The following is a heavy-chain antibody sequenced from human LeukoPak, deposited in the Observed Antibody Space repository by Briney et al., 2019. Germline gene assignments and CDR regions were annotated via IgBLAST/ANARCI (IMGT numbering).Heavy chain of an antibody. CDR3: ARERTPGSGYGVDY. J-gene: IGHJ4*02. D-gene: IGHD6-25*01. CDR1: GYTFTGHY. Sequence: ASVTVSCEASGYTFTGHYIHWVRQAPGQGLEWMGWINPNINGTDYAQKFQGRVTMTGDRSISTAYMELSRLRSDDTAVYYCARERTPGSGYGVDYWGQGTVVTVSS. V-gene: IGHV1-2*02. CDR2: INPNINGT.